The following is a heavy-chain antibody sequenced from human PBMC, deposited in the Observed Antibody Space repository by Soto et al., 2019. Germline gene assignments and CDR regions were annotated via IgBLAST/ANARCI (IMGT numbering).Heavy chain of an antibody. CDR1: GFTFGTYA. CDR2: ISGNGGYT. CDR3: AKNRLTSRVLFDY. V-gene: IGHV3-23*01. J-gene: IGHJ4*02. D-gene: IGHD2-2*01. Sequence: GGSLRLSCAASGFTFGTYAMSWVRQAPGKGLEWVSGISGNGGYTYYADSVKSRFTISRDNSKNTLYLQTNSLRAEDTAVYYCAKNRLTSRVLFDYWGQGTLVT.